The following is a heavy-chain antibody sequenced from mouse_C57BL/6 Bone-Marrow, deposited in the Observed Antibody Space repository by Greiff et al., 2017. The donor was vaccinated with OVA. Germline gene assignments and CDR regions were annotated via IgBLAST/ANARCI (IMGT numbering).Heavy chain of an antibody. CDR3: ARGENDYDVLFAY. CDR1: GYTFTDYY. D-gene: IGHD2-4*01. J-gene: IGHJ3*01. Sequence: EVQLQQSGPELVKPGASVKISCKASGYTFTDYYMNWVKQSHGKSLEWIGDINPNNGGTSYNQKFKGKATLTVDKSSSTAYMELRSLTSEDSAVYYCARGENDYDVLFAYWGQGTLVTVSA. CDR2: INPNNGGT. V-gene: IGHV1-26*01.